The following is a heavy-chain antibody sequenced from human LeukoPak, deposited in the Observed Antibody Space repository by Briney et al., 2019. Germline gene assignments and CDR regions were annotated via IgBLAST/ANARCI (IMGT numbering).Heavy chain of an antibody. CDR3: ARGEYYYGSGSHAFPIMDV. Sequence: PSQTLSLTCAVSGGSISSGGYSWSWIRQPPGKGLEWIGYIYHSGSTYYNPSLKSRVTISVDRSKNQFSLKLSSVTAADTAVYYCARGEYYYGSGSHAFPIMDVWGQGTTVTVSS. V-gene: IGHV4-30-2*01. CDR1: GGSISSGGYS. D-gene: IGHD3-10*01. J-gene: IGHJ6*02. CDR2: IYHSGST.